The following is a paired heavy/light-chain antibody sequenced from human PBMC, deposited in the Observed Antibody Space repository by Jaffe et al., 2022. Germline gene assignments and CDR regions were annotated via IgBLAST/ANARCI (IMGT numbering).Light chain of an antibody. CDR3: CSYAGSTTSHYV. V-gene: IGLV2-23*02. CDR1: SSDVGSYNL. Sequence: QSALTQPASVSGSPGQSITISCTGTSSDVGSYNLVSWYQQHPGKAPKLMIYEVSKRPSGVSSRFSGSKSGNTASLTISGLQAEDESDYYCCSYAGSTTSHYVFGTGTRVTFL. J-gene: IGLJ1*01. CDR2: EVS.
Heavy chain of an antibody. Sequence: QVQLQESGPGLVKPSGTLSLTCAVSGGSISSSNWWTWIRQPPGKGLEWIGEIYHSGSTNYNPSLKSRLTISVDKSKNQFSLNLISVTAADTAVYYCARAAGYGSDSDDYWGQGTLVTVSS. J-gene: IGHJ4*02. CDR1: GGSISSSNW. CDR3: ARAAGYGSDSDDY. V-gene: IGHV4-4*02. D-gene: IGHD2-21*02. CDR2: IYHSGST.